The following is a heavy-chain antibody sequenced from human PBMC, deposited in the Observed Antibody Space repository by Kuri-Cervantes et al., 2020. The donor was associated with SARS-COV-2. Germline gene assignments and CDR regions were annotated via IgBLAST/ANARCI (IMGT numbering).Heavy chain of an antibody. D-gene: IGHD1-26*01. V-gene: IGHV3-30-3*01. Sequence: GESLKISCAASGFTFSSYAMHWVRQASDKGLEWVAVISYDGSNKYYADSVKGRFTISRDNSKNTLYLQMNSLRAEDTAVYYCASSLVDYFDYWGQGTLVTVSS. CDR2: ISYDGSNK. CDR1: GFTFSSYA. J-gene: IGHJ4*02. CDR3: ASSLVDYFDY.